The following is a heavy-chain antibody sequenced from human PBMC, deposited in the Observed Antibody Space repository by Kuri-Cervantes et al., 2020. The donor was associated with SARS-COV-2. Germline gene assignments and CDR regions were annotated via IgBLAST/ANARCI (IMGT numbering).Heavy chain of an antibody. CDR1: GFTFSSYA. J-gene: IGHJ4*02. Sequence: GGSLRLSCAASGFTFSSYAMHWVRQAPGKGLEWVAVISYDGSNKYYADSVKGRFTISRDNSKNTLYLQMNSLRAEDTAVYYCASAILYYFEPLRYWGQGTLVTVSS. CDR3: ASAILYYFEPLRY. CDR2: ISYDGSNK. V-gene: IGHV3-30-3*01. D-gene: IGHD2-8*01.